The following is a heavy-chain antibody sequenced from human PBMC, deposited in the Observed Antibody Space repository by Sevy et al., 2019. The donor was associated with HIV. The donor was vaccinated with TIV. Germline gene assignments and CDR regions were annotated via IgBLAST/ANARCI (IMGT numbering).Heavy chain of an antibody. CDR3: TTVAQFTAFDI. CDR2: IKSKTDGGTT. J-gene: IGHJ3*02. V-gene: IGHV3-15*01. Sequence: GGSLRLSCAASGFTFSNAWMSWVRQAPGKGLEWVGRIKSKTDGGTTDYAAPVKGRFTISRDDSKNTLYLQMNTLKTVDTAVYYCTTVAQFTAFDIWGQGTMVTVSS. CDR1: GFTFSNAW.